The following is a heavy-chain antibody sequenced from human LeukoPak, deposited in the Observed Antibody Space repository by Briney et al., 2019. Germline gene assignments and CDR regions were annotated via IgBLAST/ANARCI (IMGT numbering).Heavy chain of an antibody. CDR2: INHSGST. CDR1: GGSFSGYY. J-gene: IGHJ5*02. CDR3: ARGDRYSSGWELSFDP. D-gene: IGHD6-19*01. Sequence: SETLSLTCAVYGGSFSGYYWSWIRQPPGKGLEWIGEINHSGSTNYNPSLKSRVTISVDTSKNQFSLKLSSVTAADTAVYYCARGDRYSSGWELSFDPWGQGTLVTVSS. V-gene: IGHV4-34*01.